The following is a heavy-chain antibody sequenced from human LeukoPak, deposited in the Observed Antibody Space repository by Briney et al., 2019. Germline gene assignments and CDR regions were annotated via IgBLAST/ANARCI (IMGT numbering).Heavy chain of an antibody. CDR1: GGSISSYY. D-gene: IGHD6-19*01. CDR2: IYYSGST. CDR3: ARAPDSSGWDYYYYGMDV. J-gene: IGHJ6*02. Sequence: SETLSLTCTVSGGSISSYYWSWIRQPPGKGLEWIGYIYYSGSTNYNPSLRSRVTISVDTSKNQFSLKLSSVTAADTAVYYCARAPDSSGWDYYYYGMDVWGRGTTVTVSS. V-gene: IGHV4-59*01.